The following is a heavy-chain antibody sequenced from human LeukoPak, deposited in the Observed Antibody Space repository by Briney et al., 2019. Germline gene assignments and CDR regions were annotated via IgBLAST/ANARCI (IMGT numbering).Heavy chain of an antibody. V-gene: IGHV3-33*01. J-gene: IGHJ6*02. CDR2: IWYDGSNK. CDR3: ARDLKYYYDSSGYTYYYYGMDV. Sequence: GGSLRLSCAASGFPFSSYGMHWVRQAPGKGLEWVAVIWYDGSNKYYADSVKGRFTISRDNSKNTLYLQMNSLRAEDTAVYYCARDLKYYYDSSGYTYYYYGMDVWGQGTTVTVSS. D-gene: IGHD3-22*01. CDR1: GFPFSSYG.